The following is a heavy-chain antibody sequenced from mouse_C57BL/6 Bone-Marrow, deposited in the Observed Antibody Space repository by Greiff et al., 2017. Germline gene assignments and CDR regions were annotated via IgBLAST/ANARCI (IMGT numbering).Heavy chain of an antibody. CDR1: GFSLTSYG. CDR3: ATAYYGSSYWYFDV. Sequence: QVQLQQSGPGLVPPSQSLSITCTVSGFSLTSYGVHWVRQSPGKGLEWLGVIWSGGSSDYNAAFISRLSISKDNSKSQVFFKMNRLQADDTAIYYCATAYYGSSYWYFDVWGTGTTVTVSS. V-gene: IGHV2-2*01. CDR2: IWSGGSS. D-gene: IGHD1-1*01. J-gene: IGHJ1*03.